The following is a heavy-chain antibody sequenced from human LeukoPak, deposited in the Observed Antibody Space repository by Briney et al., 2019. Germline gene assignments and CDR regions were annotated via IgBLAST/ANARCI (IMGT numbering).Heavy chain of an antibody. CDR2: ISYDGSNK. D-gene: IGHD3-22*01. J-gene: IGHJ4*02. V-gene: IGHV3-30*18. CDR3: AKDGGYDSSGYGDY. CDR1: GFTFSSYG. Sequence: GGYLRLSCAASGFTFSSYGMHWVRQAPGKGLEWVAVISYDGSNKYYADSVKGRSTISRDNSKNTLYLQMNSRRAEDTAVYYCAKDGGYDSSGYGDYWGQGTLVTVSS.